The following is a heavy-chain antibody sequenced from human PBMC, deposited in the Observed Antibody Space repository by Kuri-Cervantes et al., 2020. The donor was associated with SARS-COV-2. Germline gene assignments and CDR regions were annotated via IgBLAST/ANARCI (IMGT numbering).Heavy chain of an antibody. CDR1: GGYISSYY. J-gene: IGHJ6*02. CDR2: IYYSGST. CDR3: ARGQGVFGEGGGGYHYYYGMDV. D-gene: IGHD3-10*02. Sequence: SETLSLSCTVSGGYISSYYWSWIRQPPGKGLEWIGYIYYSGSTNDNPSLKSRVTISVDTSKNQFSLKLSSVTAADTAVYYCARGQGVFGEGGGGYHYYYGMDVWGQGTTVTVSS. V-gene: IGHV4-59*12.